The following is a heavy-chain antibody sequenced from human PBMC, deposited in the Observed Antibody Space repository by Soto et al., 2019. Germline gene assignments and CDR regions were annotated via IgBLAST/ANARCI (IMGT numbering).Heavy chain of an antibody. CDR1: GFTFNNYA. V-gene: IGHV3-23*01. CDR2: ITGSGGDT. D-gene: IGHD2-2*01. Sequence: GSLRLSCAASGFTFNNYAMGWVRQASGKGLEWVSAITGSGGDTYSADSVKGRFTISRDNSKNTLYLQMSSLRAEDTAIYYCAKLGSSSWSPHYYFDYWGQGTLVTVSS. CDR3: AKLGSSSWSPHYYFDY. J-gene: IGHJ4*02.